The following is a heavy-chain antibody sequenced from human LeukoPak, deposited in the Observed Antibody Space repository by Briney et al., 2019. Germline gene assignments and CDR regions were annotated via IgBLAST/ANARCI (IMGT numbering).Heavy chain of an antibody. CDR2: ISAYNGNT. D-gene: IGHD6-6*01. V-gene: IGHV1-18*01. Sequence: ASVKVSCKASGYPFTSYGISWVRQAPGQGLEWMGWISAYNGNTNYAQKLQGRVTMTTDTSTSTAYMELSSLRSEDPAVYYCASSIAARAFAFDIWGQGTMVTVSS. J-gene: IGHJ3*02. CDR3: ASSIAARAFAFDI. CDR1: GYPFTSYG.